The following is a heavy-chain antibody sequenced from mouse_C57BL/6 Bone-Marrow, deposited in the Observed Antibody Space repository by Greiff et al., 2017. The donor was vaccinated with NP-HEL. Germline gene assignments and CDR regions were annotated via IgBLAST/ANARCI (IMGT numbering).Heavy chain of an antibody. CDR2: IYPGSGST. D-gene: IGHD1-1*01. J-gene: IGHJ2*01. CDR1: GYTFTSYW. Sequence: QVQLKQPGAELVKPGASVKMSCKASGYTFTSYWITWVKQRPGQGLEWIGDIYPGSGSTNYNEKFKSKATLTVDTSSSTAYMQLSSLTSEDDAVYECERAGYYGSRYSDWGKGTNRTVSS. CDR3: ERAGYYGSRYSD. V-gene: IGHV1-55*01.